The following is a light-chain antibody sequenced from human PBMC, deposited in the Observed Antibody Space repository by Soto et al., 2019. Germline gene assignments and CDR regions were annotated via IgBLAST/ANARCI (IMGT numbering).Light chain of an antibody. CDR2: EVS. CDR3: GSYTSSSTPDV. CDR1: SSDFGGYNY. V-gene: IGLV2-14*01. Sequence: QSALTQPASVSGSPGQSITISCTGTSSDFGGYNYVSWYQQHPGKAPKLMIYEVSNRPSGVSNRFAGSKSGNTASLTISGLQDEDEADYYCGSYTSSSTPDVFGTGTKLTVL. J-gene: IGLJ1*01.